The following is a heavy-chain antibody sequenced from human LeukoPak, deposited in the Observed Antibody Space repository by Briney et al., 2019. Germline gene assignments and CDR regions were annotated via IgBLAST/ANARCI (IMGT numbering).Heavy chain of an antibody. CDR2: IYHSGST. J-gene: IGHJ4*02. V-gene: IGHV4-30-2*01. CDR1: GGSISSGGYS. Sequence: SETLSLTCAVSGGSISSGGYSWSWIRQPPGKGLEWIGYIYHSGSTYYNPSLKSRVTISVDRSKNQFSLKLSSVTAADTAVYYCARAPGYEPYFDYWGQGTLVTVSS. D-gene: IGHD2-15*01. CDR3: ARAPGYEPYFDY.